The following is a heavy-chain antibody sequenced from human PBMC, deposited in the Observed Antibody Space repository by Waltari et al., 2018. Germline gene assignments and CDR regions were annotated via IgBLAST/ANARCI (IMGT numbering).Heavy chain of an antibody. D-gene: IGHD4-17*01. J-gene: IGHJ4*02. CDR1: GGSISSGGYY. CDR2: IYYSGST. CDR3: ARGGGDYVLSYFDY. Sequence: QVQLQESGPGLVKPSQTLSLTCTVSGGSISSGGYYWSWIRQHPGKGLEWIGYIYYSGSTYYNPSLKSLVTIAVDTSKNQFSLKLSSVTAADTAVYYCARGGGDYVLSYFDYWGQGTLVTVSS. V-gene: IGHV4-31*01.